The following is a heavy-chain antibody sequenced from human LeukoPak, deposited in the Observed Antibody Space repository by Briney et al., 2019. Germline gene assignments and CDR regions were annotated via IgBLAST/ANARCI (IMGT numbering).Heavy chain of an antibody. V-gene: IGHV5-51*01. Sequence: GESLKISCKSSGYSFTSYWIGWVRQMPGKGLEWMGIIYPGDSDTRYSPSFQGQVTISADKSISTAYLQWSNLKASDTVMYYCARSLTRRRYYFDYWGQGTLVTVSS. CDR2: IYPGDSDT. D-gene: IGHD3-9*01. CDR1: GYSFTSYW. CDR3: ARSLTRRRYYFDY. J-gene: IGHJ4*02.